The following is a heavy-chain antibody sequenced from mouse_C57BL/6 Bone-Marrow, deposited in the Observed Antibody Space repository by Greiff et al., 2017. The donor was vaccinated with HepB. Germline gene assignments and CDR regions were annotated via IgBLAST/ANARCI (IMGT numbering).Heavy chain of an antibody. CDR2: IDPETGGT. J-gene: IGHJ4*01. CDR1: GYTFTDYE. Sequence: VQLQQSGAELVRPGASVTLSCKASGYTFTDYEMHWVKQTPVHGLEWIGAIDPETGGTAYNQKFKGKAILTADKSSSTAYMELRSLTSEDSAVYYCTRSRVLQLRLAYAMDYWGQGTSVTVSS. CDR3: TRSRVLQLRLAYAMDY. D-gene: IGHD3-2*02. V-gene: IGHV1-15*01.